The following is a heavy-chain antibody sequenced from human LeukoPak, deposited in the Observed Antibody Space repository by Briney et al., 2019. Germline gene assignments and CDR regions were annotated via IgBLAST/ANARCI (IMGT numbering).Heavy chain of an antibody. CDR3: ARVGYYYDSSGYYDY. Sequence: ASVKVSCKASGYTFTGYYMHWVRQAPGQELEWMGLINPNSGGTNYAQKFQGRVTITRDTSISTAYMELSRLRSDDTAVYYCARVGYYYDSSGYYDYWGQGTLVTVSS. CDR2: INPNSGGT. CDR1: GYTFTGYY. V-gene: IGHV1-2*02. J-gene: IGHJ4*02. D-gene: IGHD3-22*01.